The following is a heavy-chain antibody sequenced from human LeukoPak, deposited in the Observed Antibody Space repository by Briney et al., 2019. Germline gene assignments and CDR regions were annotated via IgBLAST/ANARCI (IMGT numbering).Heavy chain of an antibody. J-gene: IGHJ4*02. CDR2: IKRKTDDGTK. CDR1: GFAFTTYG. Sequence: GGSLRLSCAASGFAFTTYGMSWVRQAPGKGLEWVGRIKRKTDDGTKDYAAPVKGRFTISRDDSKNTLYLEMNSLRNEDTAVYYCATSTQGWDVFDYWGQGTLVTVSS. V-gene: IGHV3-15*01. D-gene: IGHD1-26*01. CDR3: ATSTQGWDVFDY.